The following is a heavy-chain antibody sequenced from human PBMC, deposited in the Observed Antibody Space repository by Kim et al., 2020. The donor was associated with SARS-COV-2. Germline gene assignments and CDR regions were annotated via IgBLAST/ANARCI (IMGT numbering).Heavy chain of an antibody. Sequence: DYATPVKGRLTISRDDSKNTLKLQMNSLKTEEPAVYYCTTADSVWGSYRDWGQGTLVTVSS. D-gene: IGHD3-16*02. V-gene: IGHV3-15*01. J-gene: IGHJ4*02. CDR3: TTADSVWGSYRD.